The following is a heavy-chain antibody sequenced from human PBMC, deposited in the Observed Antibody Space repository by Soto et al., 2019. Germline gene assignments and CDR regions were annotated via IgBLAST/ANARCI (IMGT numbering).Heavy chain of an antibody. V-gene: IGHV1-69*02. J-gene: IGHJ4*02. CDR2: IFPLTDIP. Sequence: QVQLVQSGTEVKKPGSSVKVSCKASGGTFRNYPINWMRQAPAQALEWMGSIFPLTDIPDYAQNFQARLTISADKSTSTAYMELSSLTSDDTAMYFCARGPLVVLNYFESWGQGTLVTVSS. CDR3: ARGPLVVLNYFES. CDR1: GGTFRNYP.